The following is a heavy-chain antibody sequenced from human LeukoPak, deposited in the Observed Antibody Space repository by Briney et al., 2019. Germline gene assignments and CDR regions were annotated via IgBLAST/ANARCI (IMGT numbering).Heavy chain of an antibody. CDR2: IYTSGST. D-gene: IGHD6-13*01. V-gene: IGHV4-61*02. CDR1: GGSISSGSYY. Sequence: SETLSLTCTVSGGSISSGSYYWSWIRQPAGKGLEWIGRIYTSGSTNCNPSLKSRVTISVDTSKNQFSLKLSSVTAADTAVYYCARGEYSSSRGYWFDPWGQGTLVTVSS. CDR3: ARGEYSSSRGYWFDP. J-gene: IGHJ5*02.